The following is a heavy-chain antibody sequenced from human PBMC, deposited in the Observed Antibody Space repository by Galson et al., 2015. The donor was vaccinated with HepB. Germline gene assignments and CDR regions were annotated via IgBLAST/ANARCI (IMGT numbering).Heavy chain of an antibody. Sequence: SLRLSCASSGFTFGDYAMNWVRQAPGKGLEWVAFIRTETYGGTTEYAASVKGRFTIFRDDSNSIAYLQMNSLKIADTAVYYCTRDLGYYYGSGSDYWGQGTLVTASP. J-gene: IGHJ4*02. CDR1: GFTFGDYA. CDR3: TRDLGYYYGSGSDY. CDR2: IRTETYGGTT. V-gene: IGHV3-49*04. D-gene: IGHD3-10*01.